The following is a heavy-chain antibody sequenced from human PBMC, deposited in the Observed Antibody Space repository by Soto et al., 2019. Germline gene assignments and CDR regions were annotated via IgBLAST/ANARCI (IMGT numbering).Heavy chain of an antibody. CDR2: IYYSGST. CDR3: ARHRLSGSERHYMDV. V-gene: IGHV4-59*08. D-gene: IGHD3-10*01. J-gene: IGHJ6*03. Sequence: PSETLSLTCTVSGGSISSYYWSWIRQPPGKGLEWIGYIYYSGSTNYNPSLKSRVTISVDTSKNQFSLKLSSVTAADTAVYYCARHRLSGSERHYMDVWGKGTTVTVSS. CDR1: GGSISSYY.